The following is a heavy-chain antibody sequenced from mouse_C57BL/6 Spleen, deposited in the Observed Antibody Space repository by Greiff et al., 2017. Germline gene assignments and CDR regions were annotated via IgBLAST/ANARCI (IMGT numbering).Heavy chain of an antibody. CDR2: ISSGGDYI. V-gene: IGHV5-9-1*02. Sequence: EVQLVESGEGLVKPGGSLKLSCAASGFTFSSYAMSWVRQTPEKRLEWVAYISSGGDYIYYADTVKGRFTISRDNARNTLYLQMSSLKSEDTAMYYCTRALDYGSTHYYAMDYWGQGTSVTVSS. CDR3: TRALDYGSTHYYAMDY. CDR1: GFTFSSYA. D-gene: IGHD1-1*01. J-gene: IGHJ4*01.